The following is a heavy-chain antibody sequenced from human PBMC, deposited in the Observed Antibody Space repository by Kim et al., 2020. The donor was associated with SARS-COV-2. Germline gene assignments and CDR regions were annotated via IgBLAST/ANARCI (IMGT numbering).Heavy chain of an antibody. J-gene: IGHJ4*02. V-gene: IGHV3-30*18. D-gene: IGHD3-10*01. CDR3: AKEFGHGWVFDH. CDR2: ISSDGSDE. Sequence: GGSLRLSCEASGFTFRHYGMHWVRQTPGMGLELVALISSDGSDEYYADSVKGRFSISRDNSKSTVYLQLDSPRVEDTAIYYCAKEFGHGWVFDHWGQGTLVTVSS. CDR1: GFTFRHYG.